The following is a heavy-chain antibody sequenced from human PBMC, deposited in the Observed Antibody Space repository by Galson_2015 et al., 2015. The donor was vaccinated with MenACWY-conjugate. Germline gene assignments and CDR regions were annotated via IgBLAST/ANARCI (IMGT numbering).Heavy chain of an antibody. V-gene: IGHV3-15*01. CDR2: IKSKTHSGTS. Sequence: SLRLSCAASGFTFSNAWMTWVRQAPGKGLEWVGRIKSKTHSGTSDYAAPVNGRFTISRDDSRNTVYLEMNGLKAEDTGLYYCTTDYFGQYFFDSWGQGTLVTVSS. CDR3: TTDYFGQYFFDS. CDR1: GFTFSNAW. J-gene: IGHJ4*02. D-gene: IGHD2/OR15-2a*01.